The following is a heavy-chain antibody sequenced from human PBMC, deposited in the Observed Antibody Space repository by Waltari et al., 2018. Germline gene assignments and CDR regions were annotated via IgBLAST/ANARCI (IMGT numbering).Heavy chain of an antibody. V-gene: IGHV1-8*03. CDR3: ARATSVRGYWNYYYNYGMDV. D-gene: IGHD1-1*01. Sequence: QVQLVQSGAEVKKPGASVKVSCKASGYTFTSYDINWARPATGQGLAWMGWMNPNSGNTGYGQKFQGRVTITRNTSISTAYMELRSLRSEDTAVYYCARATSVRGYWNYYYNYGMDVWGQGTTVTVSS. CDR2: MNPNSGNT. J-gene: IGHJ6*02. CDR1: GYTFTSYD.